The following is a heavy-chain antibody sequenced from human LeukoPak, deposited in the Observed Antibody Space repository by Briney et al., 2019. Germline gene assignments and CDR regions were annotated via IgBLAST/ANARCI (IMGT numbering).Heavy chain of an antibody. V-gene: IGHV1-2*02. CDR3: ARVGGYSYGSTLNY. J-gene: IGHJ4*02. D-gene: IGHD5-18*01. CDR2: INPNSGGT. CDR1: GYTFTGYY. Sequence: ASVKVSCKASGYTFTGYYMHWVRQAPGQGLEWMGWINPNSGGTNYAQKFQGRVTMTRNTSISTAYMELSSLRSEDTAVYYCARVGGYSYGSTLNYWGQGTLVTVSS.